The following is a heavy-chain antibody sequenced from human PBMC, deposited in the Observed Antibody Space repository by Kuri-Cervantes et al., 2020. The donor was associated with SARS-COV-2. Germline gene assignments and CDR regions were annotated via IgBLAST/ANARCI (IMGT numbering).Heavy chain of an antibody. CDR1: GGSISSSSYY. CDR2: IYYSGST. D-gene: IGHD3-22*01. Sequence: SETLSLTCTVSGGSISSSSYYWGWIRQPPGKGLEWIGSIYYSGSTYYNPSLKSRVTISVDTSKKQFSLNLSAVTAADTAVYYCAKDRYFDGRGGYYELGYWGQGVLVTVSS. V-gene: IGHV4-39*07. J-gene: IGHJ4*02. CDR3: AKDRYFDGRGGYYELGY.